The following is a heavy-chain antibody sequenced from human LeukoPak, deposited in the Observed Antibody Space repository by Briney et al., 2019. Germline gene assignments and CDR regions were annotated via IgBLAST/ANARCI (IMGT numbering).Heavy chain of an antibody. CDR2: IYYSGST. Sequence: SQTLSLTCTVSGGSISSGGYYWSWIRQHPGKGLEWIGYIYYSGSTYYNPSLKSRVTISADTSKNQFSLKLSSVTAADTAVYYCAREARRERDAFDIRGQGTMVTVSS. CDR1: GGSISSGGYY. J-gene: IGHJ3*02. D-gene: IGHD6-25*01. V-gene: IGHV4-31*03. CDR3: AREARRERDAFDI.